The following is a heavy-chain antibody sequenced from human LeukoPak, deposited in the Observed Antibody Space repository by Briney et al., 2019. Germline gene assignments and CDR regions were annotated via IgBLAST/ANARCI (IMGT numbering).Heavy chain of an antibody. CDR1: GFTFSSNI. Sequence: GGSLRLSCAASGFTFSSNIMSWVRQAPGKGLEWVSGISGSGATTCYAESVKGRFTISRDNSKNTLYLQMNSLRAEDTALYYCAKVRGPWGQGTLVTVSS. V-gene: IGHV3-23*01. D-gene: IGHD3-10*01. CDR2: ISGSGATT. CDR3: AKVRGP. J-gene: IGHJ5*02.